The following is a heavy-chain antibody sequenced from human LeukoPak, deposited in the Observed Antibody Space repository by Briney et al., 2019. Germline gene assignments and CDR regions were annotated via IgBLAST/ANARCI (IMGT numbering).Heavy chain of an antibody. D-gene: IGHD2-2*01. V-gene: IGHV4-38-2*01. Sequence: PSETLSLTCAVSGYSISSGYYWGWIRQLPGKGLEWIGSIYHSGSTYYNPSLKSRVTISVDTSKNQFSLKLSSVTAADTAVYYRARLGYCSSTSCFPWGQGTLVTVSS. CDR2: IYHSGST. CDR3: ARLGYCSSTSCFP. CDR1: GYSISSGYY. J-gene: IGHJ5*02.